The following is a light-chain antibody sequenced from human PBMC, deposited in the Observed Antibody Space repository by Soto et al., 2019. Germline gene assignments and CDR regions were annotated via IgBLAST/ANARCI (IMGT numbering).Light chain of an antibody. CDR2: DAS. J-gene: IGKJ1*01. Sequence: DIQMTQSPSTLSASVGDTVTITCRASHNIFIWLAWYQHKPGKAPKLLIFDASSLHAGVPSRFSGSKSGTEFTLTISSLQPDDFATYDCQQYNSYRWTFGQGTKVEIK. CDR1: HNIFIW. CDR3: QQYNSYRWT. V-gene: IGKV1-5*01.